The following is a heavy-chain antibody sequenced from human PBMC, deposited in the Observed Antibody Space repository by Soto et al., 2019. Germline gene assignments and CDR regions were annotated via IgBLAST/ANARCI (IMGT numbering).Heavy chain of an antibody. CDR2: ISYDGGSK. V-gene: IGHV3-30*18. CDR1: GFTFSTYG. D-gene: IGHD3-22*01. CDR3: EKEQLAMTVVGADYFDS. Sequence: QVQLVESGGGVVQPGKSLRLSCAASGFTFSTYGIHWVRQAPGKGLEWVALISYDGGSKYYGDSVKGRFIISRDNSHNSVSLQMNSLRADETAVYFWEKEQLAMTVVGADYFDSWGQGTLVTVSS. J-gene: IGHJ4*02.